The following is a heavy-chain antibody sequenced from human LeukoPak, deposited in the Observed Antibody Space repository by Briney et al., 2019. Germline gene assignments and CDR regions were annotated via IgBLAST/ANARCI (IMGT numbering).Heavy chain of an antibody. Sequence: ASVKVSFKASGYTFTGYYMHWVRQAPGQGLEWMGWINPNSGGTNYAQKFQGRVTMTRDTSISTAYMELSRLRSDDTAVYYCARANYYDSSGYYYYYGMDVWGQGTTVTVSS. J-gene: IGHJ6*02. CDR1: GYTFTGYY. CDR2: INPNSGGT. CDR3: ARANYYDSSGYYYYYGMDV. D-gene: IGHD3-22*01. V-gene: IGHV1-2*02.